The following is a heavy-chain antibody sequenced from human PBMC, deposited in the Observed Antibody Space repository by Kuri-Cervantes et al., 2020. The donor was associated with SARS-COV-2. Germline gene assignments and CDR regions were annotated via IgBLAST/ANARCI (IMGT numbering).Heavy chain of an antibody. Sequence: SETLSLTCTVSGGSISSQYWSWIRQPPGKGLEWIGYIYYSGSTNYNPSLKSRVTISVDTSKNQFSLKLSSVTAADTAVYYCARGITYLAPFDYWGQGTLVTVSS. CDR2: IYYSGST. J-gene: IGHJ4*02. CDR3: ARGITYLAPFDY. CDR1: GGSISSQY. V-gene: IGHV4-59*11. D-gene: IGHD3-10*01.